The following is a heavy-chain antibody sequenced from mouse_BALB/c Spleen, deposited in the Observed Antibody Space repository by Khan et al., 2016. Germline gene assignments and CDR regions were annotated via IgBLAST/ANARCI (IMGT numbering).Heavy chain of an antibody. CDR2: INPYNDGT. V-gene: IGHV1S136*01. CDR3: ARKGDYYGSSWYFDV. Sequence: VQLQQSGPELVKPGASVKMSCKASGYTFTSYVMHWVKQKPGQGLEWIGYINPYNDGTKYNEKFKGKAKLTSDKSSRTAYMELSSLTSEDSAVYYCARKGDYYGSSWYFDVWGAGTTVTVSS. CDR1: GYTFTSYV. J-gene: IGHJ1*01. D-gene: IGHD1-1*01.